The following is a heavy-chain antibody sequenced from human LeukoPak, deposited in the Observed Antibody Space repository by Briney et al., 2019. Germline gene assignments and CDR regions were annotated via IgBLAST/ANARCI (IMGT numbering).Heavy chain of an antibody. CDR2: INHSGST. CDR3: ARGPATDCYDSSGYYY. J-gene: IGHJ4*02. CDR1: GGSFSGYY. D-gene: IGHD3-22*01. Sequence: PSETLSLTCAVYGGSFSGYYWSWIRQPPGKGLEWIGEINHSGSTNYNPSLKSRVTISVDTSKNQFSLKLSSVTAADTAVYYCARGPATDCYDSSGYYYWGQGTLVTVSS. V-gene: IGHV4-34*01.